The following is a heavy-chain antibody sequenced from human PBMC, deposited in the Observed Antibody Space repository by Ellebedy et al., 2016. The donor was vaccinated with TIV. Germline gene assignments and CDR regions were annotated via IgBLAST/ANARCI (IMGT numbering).Heavy chain of an antibody. CDR3: AKGSTTVMATCVDS. CDR1: GFTFDDYA. V-gene: IGHV3-9*01. D-gene: IGHD5-18*01. J-gene: IGHJ5*01. CDR2: ISWNNGTI. Sequence: PGGSLRLSCAASGFTFDDYAMHWVRQAPGKGLEWVSGISWNNGTIGSADSVKGRFTISRDNAKNSLYLQMNSLRAEDTALYCCAKGSTTVMATCVDSWGQGTLVTVSS.